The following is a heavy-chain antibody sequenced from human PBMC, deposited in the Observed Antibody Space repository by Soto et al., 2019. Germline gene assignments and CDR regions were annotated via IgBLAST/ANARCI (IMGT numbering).Heavy chain of an antibody. CDR3: AKTRTYYYGSGLDY. CDR1: GFTFSSYA. D-gene: IGHD3-10*01. Sequence: GGSLRLSCAASGFTFSSYAMSWVRQAPGKGLEWVSAISGSGGSTYYADSVKGRFTISRDNSKNTLYLQMNSLRAEDTAVYYCAKTRTYYYGSGLDYWGQGTLVTVSS. CDR2: ISGSGGST. V-gene: IGHV3-23*01. J-gene: IGHJ4*02.